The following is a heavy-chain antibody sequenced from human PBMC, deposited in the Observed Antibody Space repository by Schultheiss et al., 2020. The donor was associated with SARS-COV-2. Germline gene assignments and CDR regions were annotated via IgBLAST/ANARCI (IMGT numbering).Heavy chain of an antibody. CDR1: RYTFTKYF. D-gene: IGHD7-27*01. J-gene: IGHJ5*02. CDR2: IIPIFGTA. CDR3: AIGLGWFDP. Sequence: ASVKVSCQASRYTFTKYFTQWVRQGPGQGLEWMGGIIPIFGTANYAQKLQGRVTMTTDTSTSTVYMELRSLRSDDMGVYYCAIGLGWFDPWGQGTLVTVSS. V-gene: IGHV1-18*03.